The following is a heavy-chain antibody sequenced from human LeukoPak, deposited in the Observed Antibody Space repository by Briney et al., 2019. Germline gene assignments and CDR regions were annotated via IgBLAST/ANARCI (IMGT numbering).Heavy chain of an antibody. V-gene: IGHV3-7*01. Sequence: PGGSLRLSCAASGFTFTNSWMAWVRLAPGKGLEWVANIKQDGSTKHYADSLKGRFTISRDNPKNSLYLQMNSLRSDDTAVYYCARDTDGSLDYWGQGILVTVAS. CDR3: ARDTDGSLDY. CDR2: IKQDGSTK. CDR1: GFTFTNSW. D-gene: IGHD1-26*01. J-gene: IGHJ4*02.